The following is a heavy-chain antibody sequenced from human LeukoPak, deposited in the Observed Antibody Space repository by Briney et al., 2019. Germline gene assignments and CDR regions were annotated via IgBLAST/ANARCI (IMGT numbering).Heavy chain of an antibody. CDR3: AKDPDSSPPGVLDY. CDR2: IRYDGSNK. Sequence: GGSLRLSCAASGFTFSSYGMHWVRQAPGKGLEWVAFIRYDGSNKYYADSVKGRFTISRDNSKNTLYLQMNSLRAEDTAVYYCAKDPDSSPPGVLDYWGQGTLVTVSS. J-gene: IGHJ4*02. CDR1: GFTFSSYG. D-gene: IGHD6-13*01. V-gene: IGHV3-30*02.